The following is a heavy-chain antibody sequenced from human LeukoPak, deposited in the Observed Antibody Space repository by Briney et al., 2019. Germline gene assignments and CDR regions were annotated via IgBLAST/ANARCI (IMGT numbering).Heavy chain of an antibody. CDR1: GGSFSGYY. V-gene: IGHV4-34*01. Sequence: SETLSLTCAVYGGSFSGYYWSWIRQPPGKGLEWIGEINHSGSTNYNPSLKSRVTISVDTSKNQFSLQLSSVTAADTAVYYCARRGPYSAFWRGSPRPFDYWGQGTLVTVSS. J-gene: IGHJ4*02. CDR3: ARRGPYSAFWRGSPRPFDY. CDR2: INHSGST. D-gene: IGHD3-3*01.